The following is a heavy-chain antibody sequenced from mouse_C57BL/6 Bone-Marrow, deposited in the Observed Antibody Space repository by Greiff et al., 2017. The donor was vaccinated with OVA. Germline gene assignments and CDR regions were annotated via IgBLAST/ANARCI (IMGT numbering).Heavy chain of an antibody. V-gene: IGHV14-4*01. D-gene: IGHD1-1*01. CDR2: IDPENGDT. CDR1: GFNIKDDY. CDR3: APLRITTGVNYFDY. J-gene: IGHJ2*01. Sequence: EVQLQQSGAELVRPGASVKLSCTASGFNIKDDYMHWVKQRPEQGLEWIGWIDPENGDTEYASKFQGKATITADTSSNTAYLQLSSLTSEDTAVYYCAPLRITTGVNYFDYWGQGTTLTVSS.